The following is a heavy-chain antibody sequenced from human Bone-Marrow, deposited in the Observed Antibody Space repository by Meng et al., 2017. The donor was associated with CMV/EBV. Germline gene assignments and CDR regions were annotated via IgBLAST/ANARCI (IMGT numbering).Heavy chain of an antibody. Sequence: GGSLRLSCAASGFTFDDYAMHWVRQAPGKGLEWVSGISWNSGSIGYADSVKGRFTISRDNAKNSLYLQMNSLRAEDTAVYYCAKDKGDIVVVPAAIYYWGQGTLVTVSS. V-gene: IGHV3-9*01. CDR2: ISWNSGSI. CDR1: GFTFDDYA. CDR3: AKDKGDIVVVPAAIYY. D-gene: IGHD2-2*01. J-gene: IGHJ4*02.